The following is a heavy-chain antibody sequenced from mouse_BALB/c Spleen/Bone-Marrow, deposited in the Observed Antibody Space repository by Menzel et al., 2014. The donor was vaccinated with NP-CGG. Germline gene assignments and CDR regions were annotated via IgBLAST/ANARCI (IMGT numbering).Heavy chain of an antibody. J-gene: IGHJ2*01. Sequence: EVQRVESGGGLVKPGGSLKLSCAASGFTFSSYSMSWVRQTPEKRLEWVATISSGGHDTYYPDSVKGRFTISRDNAKNTLYLQMSSLKSEDTAMYYCSKDGGYDYSYYFDYWGQGTTLTVSP. CDR2: ISSGGHDT. CDR1: GFTFSSYS. D-gene: IGHD2-4*01. CDR3: SKDGGYDYSYYFDY. V-gene: IGHV5-6-4*01.